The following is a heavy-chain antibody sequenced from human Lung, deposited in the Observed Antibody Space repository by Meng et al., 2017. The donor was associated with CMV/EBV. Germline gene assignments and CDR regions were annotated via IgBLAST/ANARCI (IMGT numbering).Heavy chain of an antibody. CDR2: ISSTGSTI. J-gene: IGHJ6*02. V-gene: IGHV3-11*01. CDR3: SSPPLSYGMDV. Sequence: SLKISCAAFGFSFRDYYINWIRQAPGKGLEWVSYISSTGSTIYYADSVKCRFTISRDYAKNSVYLQMNSLRAEDTAVYYCSSPPLSYGMDVWGQGTTVTVSS. CDR1: GFSFRDYY.